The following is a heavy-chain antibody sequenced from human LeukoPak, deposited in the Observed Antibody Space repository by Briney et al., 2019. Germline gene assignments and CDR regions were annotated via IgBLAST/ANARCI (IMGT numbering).Heavy chain of an antibody. V-gene: IGHV3-74*01. CDR1: GFTFSSYW. CDR2: INTDGSST. CDR3: ARAGGFGYYFDY. J-gene: IGHJ4*02. D-gene: IGHD3-10*01. Sequence: GGSLRLSCAASGFTFSSYWMHWARQAPGKGLVWVSRINTDGSSTSYADSVKGRFTISRDNAKNTLYLQMNSLRAEDTAVYYCARAGGFGYYFDYWGQGTLVTVSS.